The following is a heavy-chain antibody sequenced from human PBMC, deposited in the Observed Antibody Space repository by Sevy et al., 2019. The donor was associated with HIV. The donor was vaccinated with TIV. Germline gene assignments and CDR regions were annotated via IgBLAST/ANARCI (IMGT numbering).Heavy chain of an antibody. D-gene: IGHD3-22*01. J-gene: IGHJ4*02. CDR1: GYSFTSHW. V-gene: IGHV5-51*01. CDR3: ATSRSGYFDSSGYYIY. CDR2: IFPDDSET. Sequence: GESLKISCKGSGYSFTSHWIGWVRHMPGKGLEWMGIIFPDDSETRYSPSFQGQVTFSADKSINTAYLQWSSLTASDTAMSNCATSRSGYFDSSGYYIYWGQGTLVTVSS.